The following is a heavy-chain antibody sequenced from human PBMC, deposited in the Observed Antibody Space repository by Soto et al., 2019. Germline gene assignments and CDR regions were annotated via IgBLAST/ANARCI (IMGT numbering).Heavy chain of an antibody. V-gene: IGHV5-51*01. CDR3: ARKQETGNYTWLYP. CDR2: IYPGDSDV. Sequence: PGESLKISCQTSGYNFANYWVVWVRQLPGESLEWMGTIYPGDSDVRYSPSFQGLVTMSVDKSINTAYLQWGSLKASDTAMYYCARKQETGNYTWLYPWGRGTMVAVYS. J-gene: IGHJ5*02. D-gene: IGHD3-9*01. CDR1: GYNFANYW.